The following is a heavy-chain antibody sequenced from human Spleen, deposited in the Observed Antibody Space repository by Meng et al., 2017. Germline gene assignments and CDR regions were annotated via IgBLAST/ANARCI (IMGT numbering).Heavy chain of an antibody. D-gene: IGHD3-10*01. Sequence: VQLQESGPGRVRPSETLSLICTGSGGSVRSSDYQWSWIRQPPGKGLEWIGFASTNYNPSLKSRLTISLDTSKNQFSLKLTSVTAADTAVYYCARWGYYYGSGSPLGGWFDPWGQGTLVTVSS. CDR3: ARWGYYYGSGSPLGGWFDP. CDR2: AST. J-gene: IGHJ5*02. V-gene: IGHV4-61*08. CDR1: GGSVRSSDYQ.